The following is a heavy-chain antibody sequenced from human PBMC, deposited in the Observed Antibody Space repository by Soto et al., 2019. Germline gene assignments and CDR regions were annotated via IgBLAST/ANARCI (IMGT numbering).Heavy chain of an antibody. Sequence: PSETLSLTCAVSSGSISSSNWWSWVRQPPGKGLEWIGEIYHSGSTNYNPSLKSRVTISVDKSKNQFSLKLSSVTAADTAVYYCATGGSSAGYYYYMDVWGKGTTVTVSS. J-gene: IGHJ6*03. CDR3: ATGGSSAGYYYYMDV. D-gene: IGHD1-26*01. CDR1: SGSISSSNW. V-gene: IGHV4-4*02. CDR2: IYHSGST.